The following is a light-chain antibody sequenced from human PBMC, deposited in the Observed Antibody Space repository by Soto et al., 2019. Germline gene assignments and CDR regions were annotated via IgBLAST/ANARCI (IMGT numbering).Light chain of an antibody. CDR1: SSNIGSNT. CDR3: AAWDDSLSGLL. Sequence: QAVVTQPPSASGTPGQRVTISCSGGSSNIGSNTVNWYQQLPGTAPRLLIYSNNLRPSGVPDRISGSKSGTSASLAISGLHFEDEAAYYCAAWDDSLSGLLFGGGTKLTVL. CDR2: SNN. J-gene: IGLJ2*01. V-gene: IGLV1-44*01.